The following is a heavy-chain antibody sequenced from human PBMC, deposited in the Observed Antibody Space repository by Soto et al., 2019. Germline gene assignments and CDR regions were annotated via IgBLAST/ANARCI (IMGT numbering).Heavy chain of an antibody. D-gene: IGHD2-2*02. CDR2: TNPSGGST. CDR3: AKPAQCASTSCYRVWFDP. V-gene: IGHV1-46*01. J-gene: IGHJ5*02. CDR1: GYTFTNYY. Sequence: QVQLVQSGAEVKKPGASVKVSCKASGYTFTNYYIHWVRQAPGQGLEWMGITNPSGGSTDYTQKFQDRVTMSRDTSTSTVYMELSSLRSEDTAVYYCAKPAQCASTSCYRVWFDPWGQGTLVTVSS.